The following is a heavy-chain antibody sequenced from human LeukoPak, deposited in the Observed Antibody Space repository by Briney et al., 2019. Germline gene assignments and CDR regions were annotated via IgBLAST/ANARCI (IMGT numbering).Heavy chain of an antibody. J-gene: IGHJ4*02. Sequence: EPSETLSLTCAVYGGSFSGYYWSWIRQPPGKGLEWIGEINHSGSTNYNPSLKNRVTISVDTSKNQFSLKLSSVTAADTAVYYCARVRKYCSGGSCYSVSGYWGQGTLVTVSS. CDR1: GGSFSGYY. V-gene: IGHV4-34*01. CDR2: INHSGST. D-gene: IGHD2-15*01. CDR3: ARVRKYCSGGSCYSVSGY.